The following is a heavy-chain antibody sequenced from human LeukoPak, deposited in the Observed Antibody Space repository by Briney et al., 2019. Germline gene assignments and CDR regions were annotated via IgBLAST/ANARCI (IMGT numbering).Heavy chain of an antibody. D-gene: IGHD6-13*01. J-gene: IGHJ4*02. CDR1: GGSISSSSYY. Sequence: SETLSLTCTVSGGSISSSSYYWGWIRQPPGKGLEWIGSIYYSGSTYYNPTLKSRVTISVDTSKNQFSLKLSSVTAADTAVYYCARGMTTIDYWGQGTLVTVSS. V-gene: IGHV4-39*01. CDR2: IYYSGST. CDR3: ARGMTTIDY.